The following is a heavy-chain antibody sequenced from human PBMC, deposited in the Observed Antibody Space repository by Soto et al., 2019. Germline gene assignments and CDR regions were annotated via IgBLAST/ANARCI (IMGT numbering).Heavy chain of an antibody. J-gene: IGHJ4*02. V-gene: IGHV3-74*01. CDR2: INPDATTI. CDR3: ATAGSYRFDH. Sequence: PGGSLRLSCATSGFTFSNYWIHWVRQAPGEGLVWVSRINPDATTINYADSVKGRFTVSRDNAKNTLYLQMNSLRAENTAVYYCATAGSYRFDHWGQGPLVTVSS. CDR1: GFTFSNYW. D-gene: IGHD3-10*01.